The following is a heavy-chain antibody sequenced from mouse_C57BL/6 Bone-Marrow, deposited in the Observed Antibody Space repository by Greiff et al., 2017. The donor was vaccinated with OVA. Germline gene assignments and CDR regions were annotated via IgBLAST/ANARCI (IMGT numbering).Heavy chain of an antibody. CDR2: ISYDGSN. V-gene: IGHV3-6*01. D-gene: IGHD2-12*01. J-gene: IGHJ2*01. CDR1: GYSITSGYY. CDR3: AREVTIKAFYFDY. Sequence: EVKLMESGPGLVKPSQSLSLTCSVTGYSITSGYYWNWIRQFPGNKLEWMGYISYDGSNNYNPSLKNRISITRDTSKNQFFLKLNSVTTEDTATYYCAREVTIKAFYFDYWGQGTTLTVSS.